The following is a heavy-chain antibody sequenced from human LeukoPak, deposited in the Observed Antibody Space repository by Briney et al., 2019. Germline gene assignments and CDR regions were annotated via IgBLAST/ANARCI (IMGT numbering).Heavy chain of an antibody. CDR2: ISSSSSYI. D-gene: IGHD3-9*01. CDR3: AKGGILTGLDY. CDR1: GFTFDDHA. J-gene: IGHJ4*02. Sequence: GGSLRLSCAASGFTFDDHAMHWVRQAPGKGLEWVSSISSSSSYIYYADSVKGRFTISRDNAKNSLYLQMNSLRAEDTAVYYCAKGGILTGLDYWGQGTLVTVSS. V-gene: IGHV3-21*04.